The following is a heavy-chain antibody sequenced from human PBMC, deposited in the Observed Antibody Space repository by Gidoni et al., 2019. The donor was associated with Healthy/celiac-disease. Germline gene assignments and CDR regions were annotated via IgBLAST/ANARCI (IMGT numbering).Heavy chain of an antibody. D-gene: IGHD3-9*01. Sequence: QVQLVQSGAEVKKPGASVKVSCKASGYTFTGYYMHWGRQAPGQGLEWMGWINHNSGCTNYAQKFQGRVTMTRDTAISTDYMELSRLKSDDTAVYYCARGTGNYDILTGRGNWFDPWGQGTLVTVSS. CDR2: INHNSGCT. V-gene: IGHV1-2*02. CDR1: GYTFTGYY. J-gene: IGHJ5*02. CDR3: ARGTGNYDILTGRGNWFDP.